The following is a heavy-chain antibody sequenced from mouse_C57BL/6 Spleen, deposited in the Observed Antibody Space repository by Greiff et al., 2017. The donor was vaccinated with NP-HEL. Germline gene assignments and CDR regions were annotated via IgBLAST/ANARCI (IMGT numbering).Heavy chain of an antibody. D-gene: IGHD1-1*01. CDR1: GYTFTSYG. Sequence: QVQLKQSGAELARPGASVKLSCKASGYTFTSYGISWVKQRTGQGLEWIGEIYPRSGNTYYNEKFKGKATLTADKSSSTAYMELRSLTSEDSAVYFCARGHYGSSYRAMDYWGQGTSVTVSS. CDR2: IYPRSGNT. CDR3: ARGHYGSSYRAMDY. V-gene: IGHV1-81*01. J-gene: IGHJ4*01.